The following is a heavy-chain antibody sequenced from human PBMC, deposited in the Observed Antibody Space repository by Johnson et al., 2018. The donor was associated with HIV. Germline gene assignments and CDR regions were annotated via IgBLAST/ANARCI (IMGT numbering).Heavy chain of an antibody. J-gene: IGHJ3*02. Sequence: SLRLSCAASGFTFSSYAMSWVRQAPGKGLEWVSAISGSGGSTYYADSVKGRFTISRDNSKNTLYLQMNSLRAEDTAVYYCARGIRFVEAGRENDGFDIWGQGTMVTVSS. CDR2: ISGSGGST. D-gene: IGHD4-17*01. CDR3: ARGIRFVEAGRENDGFDI. V-gene: IGHV3-23*01. CDR1: GFTFSSYA.